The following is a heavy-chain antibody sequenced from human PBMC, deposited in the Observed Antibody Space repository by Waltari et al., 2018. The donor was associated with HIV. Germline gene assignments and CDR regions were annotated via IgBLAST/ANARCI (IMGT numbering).Heavy chain of an antibody. CDR1: GYTFTSYA. J-gene: IGHJ6*02. V-gene: IGHV1-3*01. CDR3: ARAVFSSSTEYYYGMDV. D-gene: IGHD6-13*01. Sequence: QVQLVQSGAEVKKPGASVKVSCTASGYTFTSYAMPWVRHAPGQRLEWMGWINAGNGNTKYSQKFQGRVTITRDTSASTAYMELSSLRSEDTAVYYCARAVFSSSTEYYYGMDVWGQGTTVTVSS. CDR2: INAGNGNT.